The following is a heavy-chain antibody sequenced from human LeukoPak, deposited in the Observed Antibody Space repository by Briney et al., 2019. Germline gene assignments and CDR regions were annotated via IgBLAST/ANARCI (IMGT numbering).Heavy chain of an antibody. CDR1: GFIFSTYG. Sequence: GGSLRLSCAASGFIFSTYGIDWVRQAPGKGLEWISRVSNSGVSTNYAASVKGRFTISRDNSTNMLYLQMNGLRAEDTAVYYCAKDWNPSPNWFGPWGQGTLVIVSS. J-gene: IGHJ5*02. V-gene: IGHV3-23*01. D-gene: IGHD1-1*01. CDR2: VSNSGVST. CDR3: AKDWNPSPNWFGP.